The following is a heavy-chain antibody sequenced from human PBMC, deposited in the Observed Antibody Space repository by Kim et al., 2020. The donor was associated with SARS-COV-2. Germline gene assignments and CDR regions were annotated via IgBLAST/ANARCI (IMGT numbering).Heavy chain of an antibody. CDR3: TNRGLAAAGKVGEY. J-gene: IGHJ4*02. CDR2: IKSKTDGGTT. D-gene: IGHD6-13*01. Sequence: GGSLRLSCAASGFTFSNAWMSWVRQAPGKGLEWVGRIKSKTDGGTTDYAAPVKGRFTISRDDSKNTLYLQMNSLKTEDTAVYYCTNRGLAAAGKVGEYWGQGTLVTVSS. V-gene: IGHV3-15*01. CDR1: GFTFSNAW.